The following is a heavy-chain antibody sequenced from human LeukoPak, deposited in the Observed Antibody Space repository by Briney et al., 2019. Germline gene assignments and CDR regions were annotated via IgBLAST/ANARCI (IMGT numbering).Heavy chain of an antibody. Sequence: ASVTVSFTASGGTFSSYAISWVRQAPGQGLEWMGWISAYNGNTNYAQKLQGRVTMTTDTSTSTAYMELRSLRSDDTAVYYCARDDPYSSGSSDYWGQGTLVTVSS. CDR2: ISAYNGNT. CDR3: ARDDPYSSGSSDY. D-gene: IGHD6-19*01. J-gene: IGHJ4*02. CDR1: GGTFSSYA. V-gene: IGHV1-18*01.